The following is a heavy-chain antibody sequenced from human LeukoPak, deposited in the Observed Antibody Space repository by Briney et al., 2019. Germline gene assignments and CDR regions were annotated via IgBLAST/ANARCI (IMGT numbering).Heavy chain of an antibody. CDR1: GFTFSRNG. V-gene: IGHV3-30*02. CDR2: IRYDGSYK. J-gene: IGHJ4*02. D-gene: IGHD3-3*01. CDR3: SPDY. Sequence: PGGSLRLSCAASGFTFSRNGMHWVRQTPGKGLEWVAFIRYDGSYKYYADSVKGRFTISRDNSKNTLYLQMNSISYYDFWSGSGSPDYWGQGTLVTVSS.